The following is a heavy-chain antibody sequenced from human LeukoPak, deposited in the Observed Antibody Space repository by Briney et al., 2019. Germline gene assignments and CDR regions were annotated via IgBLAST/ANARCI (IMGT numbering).Heavy chain of an antibody. CDR3: ARGLPGGKTSLYGRAV. CDR1: GYTFTSCG. V-gene: IGHV1-18*01. Sequence: ASVKVSCKASGYTFTSCGVSWVRQAPGQGLEWMGWISAYNGNTNYAQKVQARVTMTRDTSTSTAYMELRSLRSDDTAVYYCARGLPGGKTSLYGRAVWGQGTTVTVSS. CDR2: ISAYNGNT. J-gene: IGHJ6*02. D-gene: IGHD3-10*01.